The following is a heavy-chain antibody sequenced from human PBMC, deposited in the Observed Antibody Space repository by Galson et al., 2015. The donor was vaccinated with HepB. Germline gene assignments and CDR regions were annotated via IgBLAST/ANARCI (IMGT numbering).Heavy chain of an antibody. V-gene: IGHV3-23*01. J-gene: IGHJ4*02. CDR3: AKDGTIVILPAAHIDY. D-gene: IGHD2-2*01. Sequence: SLRLSCAASGFTFITYAMSWVRQAPGRGLEWVSGISASAGRTYYADSVKGRFTISRDNSKNTVYLEMNSLRVEDTAVYYCAKDGTIVILPAAHIDYWGQGALVTVSS. CDR1: GFTFITYA. CDR2: ISASAGRT.